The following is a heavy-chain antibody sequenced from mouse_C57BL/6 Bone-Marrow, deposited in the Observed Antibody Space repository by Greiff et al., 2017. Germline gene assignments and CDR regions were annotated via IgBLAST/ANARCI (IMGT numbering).Heavy chain of an antibody. D-gene: IGHD3-1*01. V-gene: IGHV1-76*01. Sequence: VQLQQSGAELVRPGASVKLSCKASGYTFTDYYINWVKQRPGQGLEWIARIYPGSGNTYYNEKFKGKATLTAEKSSSTAYMQRSSLTSEDAAVYFCARSGAMDYWGQGTSVTVSS. CDR2: IYPGSGNT. CDR3: ARSGAMDY. J-gene: IGHJ4*01. CDR1: GYTFTDYY.